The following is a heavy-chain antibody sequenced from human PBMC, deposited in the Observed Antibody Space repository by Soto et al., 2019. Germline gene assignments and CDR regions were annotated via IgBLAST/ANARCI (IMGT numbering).Heavy chain of an antibody. Sequence: GGSLRLSCAASGFTFSSFAMSWVRQAPGKGLDWVSTITISGSNTYYADSVKGQFTISRDNSKNTLYLQMNSLRGDDTALYYCAKGVGPTSRFDYWGQGTLVTVSS. CDR2: ITISGSNT. CDR3: AKGVGPTSRFDY. V-gene: IGHV3-23*01. J-gene: IGHJ4*02. D-gene: IGHD1-26*01. CDR1: GFTFSSFA.